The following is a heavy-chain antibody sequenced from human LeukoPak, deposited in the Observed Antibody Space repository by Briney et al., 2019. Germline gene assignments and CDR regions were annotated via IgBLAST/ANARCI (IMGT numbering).Heavy chain of an antibody. CDR2: ISSSSSYI. D-gene: IGHD2-21*02. CDR3: ARGGDYSGWFDP. CDR1: GGSFSGYY. V-gene: IGHV3-21*01. Sequence: ETLSLTCAVYGGSFSGYYWSWIRQPPGKGLEWVSSISSSSSYIYYADSVKGRFTISRDNSKNTLYLQMNYLRAEDTAVYYCARGGDYSGWFDPWGRGTLVTVSS. J-gene: IGHJ5*02.